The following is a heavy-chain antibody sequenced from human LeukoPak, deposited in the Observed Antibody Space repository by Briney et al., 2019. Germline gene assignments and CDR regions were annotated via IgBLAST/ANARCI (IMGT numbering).Heavy chain of an antibody. CDR1: GGSISSYY. CDR2: IYYSGST. CDR3: ATYESSGYYSY. J-gene: IGHJ4*02. D-gene: IGHD3-22*01. V-gene: IGHV4-59*03. Sequence: PSETLSLTCTVSGGSISSYYWSWIRQPPGKGLEWIGYIYYSGSTNYNPSLNSRVTISVDTSKNQFSLKLSSVTAADTAMYYCATYESSGYYSYWGQGTLVTVSS.